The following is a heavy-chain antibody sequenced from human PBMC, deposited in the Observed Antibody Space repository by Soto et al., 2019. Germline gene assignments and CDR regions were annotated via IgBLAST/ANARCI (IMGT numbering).Heavy chain of an antibody. CDR2: ISGSGGST. J-gene: IGHJ3*02. V-gene: IGHV3-23*01. CDR3: AKERVVADAFDI. CDR1: GFTFSSYA. Sequence: EVQLLESGGGLVQPGGSLRLSCASSGFTFSSYAMSWVRQAPGKGLEWVSAISGSGGSTYYADSVKGRFTISRDNSKNTLYLQMNGLRAEDTAVYYCAKERVVADAFDIWGEGTMVTVSS. D-gene: IGHD2-15*01.